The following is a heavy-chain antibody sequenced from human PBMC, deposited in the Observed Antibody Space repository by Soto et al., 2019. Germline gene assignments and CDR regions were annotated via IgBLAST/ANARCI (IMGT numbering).Heavy chain of an antibody. CDR2: ISSSSSYI. CDR1: GSSFSTHT. Sequence: NPGGSLSCLCGAAGSSFSTHTGTRVRQAPGKGLEGVSSISSSSSYIYYADSVKGRFTISRDNAKNSLYLQMNSLRAEDTAVYYCARGLYYYDSSGYYGNWGQGT. J-gene: IGHJ4*02. CDR3: ARGLYYYDSSGYYGN. D-gene: IGHD3-22*01. V-gene: IGHV3-21*01.